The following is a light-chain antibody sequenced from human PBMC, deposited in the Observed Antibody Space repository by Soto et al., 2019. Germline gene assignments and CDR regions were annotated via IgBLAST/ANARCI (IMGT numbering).Light chain of an antibody. CDR3: QQLFRYPLA. CDR2: AAS. J-gene: IGKJ5*01. V-gene: IGKV1-8*01. Sequence: AIRMTQSPSSLSASTGDRVTITCRASQGISSYLAWYQQKPGKAPKLLIYAASTLQSGVPSRFSGSGSGTDFTLTFNSLQPEDFATYHCQQLFRYPLAFGQGTRLEMK. CDR1: QGISSY.